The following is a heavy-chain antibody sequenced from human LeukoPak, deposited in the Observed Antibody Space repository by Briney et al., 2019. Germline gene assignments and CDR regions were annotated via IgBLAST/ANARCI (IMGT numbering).Heavy chain of an antibody. Sequence: ASVKVSCKASGYTFTSYGISWVRQAPGQGLEWMGWISAYNGNTNYAQKLQGRVTMTTDTSTSTAYMELRSLRSDDTAVYYCARDYYGSGSYYSNLLGYWGQGALVTVSS. CDR1: GYTFTSYG. CDR2: ISAYNGNT. V-gene: IGHV1-18*01. J-gene: IGHJ4*02. D-gene: IGHD3-10*01. CDR3: ARDYYGSGSYYSNLLGY.